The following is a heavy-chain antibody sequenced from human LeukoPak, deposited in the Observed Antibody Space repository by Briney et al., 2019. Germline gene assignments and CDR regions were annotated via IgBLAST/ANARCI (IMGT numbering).Heavy chain of an antibody. Sequence: GGSLRLSCAASGFTFSSYSMNWVRQAPGKGREGVSSISSSSSYIYYADSVKGRFTISRDNAKNSLYLQMTSLRAEDTAVYYCARGGEEYQLLYNYYYYCMDVWGKGTTVTVSS. V-gene: IGHV3-21*01. CDR3: ARGGEEYQLLYNYYYYCMDV. CDR1: GFTFSSYS. J-gene: IGHJ6*03. D-gene: IGHD2-2*02. CDR2: ISSSSSYI.